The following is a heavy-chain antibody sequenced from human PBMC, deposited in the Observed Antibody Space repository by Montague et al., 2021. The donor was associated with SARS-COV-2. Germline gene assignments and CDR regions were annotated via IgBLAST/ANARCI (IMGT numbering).Heavy chain of an antibody. D-gene: IGHD2-2*01. Sequence: IYYTGYTCYTPSLKSRVTISVDTSKNQFSLKLTSVTAADTAVYYCARMVGDCSSDSCYAVRGGQGT. V-gene: IGHV4-39*01. CDR2: IYYTGYT. J-gene: IGHJ4*02. CDR3: ARMVGDCSSDSCYAVR.